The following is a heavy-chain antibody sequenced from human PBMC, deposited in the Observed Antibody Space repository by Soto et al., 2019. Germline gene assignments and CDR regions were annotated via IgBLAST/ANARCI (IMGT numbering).Heavy chain of an antibody. Sequence: SATLSLTCRVSGGSMSEYFWSWIRQSPGKGLEWIGYIYYLGSTDYNPSLKSRVTISVDTSKRQFSLRLTSVTAADTAVYYCARDGYDGSGSPYPAYWGPGTQVTVSS. CDR2: IYYLGST. CDR3: ARDGYDGSGSPYPAY. J-gene: IGHJ4*02. CDR1: GGSMSEYF. D-gene: IGHD3-10*01. V-gene: IGHV4-59*01.